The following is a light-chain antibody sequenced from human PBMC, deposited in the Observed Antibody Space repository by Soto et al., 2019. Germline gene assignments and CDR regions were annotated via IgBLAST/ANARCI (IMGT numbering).Light chain of an antibody. Sequence: DIQMTQSPSSVSASVGERVTITCRASQGISSWLAWYQKKPGKAPNLLIYAASSLQSGVPSRFSGSESGTDFTLTISSLQSEDCAIYFCQQANSFPITFGQGTRLEIK. CDR2: AAS. CDR3: QQANSFPIT. CDR1: QGISSW. V-gene: IGKV1-12*01. J-gene: IGKJ5*01.